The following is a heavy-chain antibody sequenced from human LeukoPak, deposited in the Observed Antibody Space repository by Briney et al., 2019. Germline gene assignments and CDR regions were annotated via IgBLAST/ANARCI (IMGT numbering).Heavy chain of an antibody. CDR2: ISAYNGNT. Sequence: ASVKVSCKASGCTFTSYGISWVRQAPGQGLEWMGWISAYNGNTNYAQKLQGRVTMTTDTSTSTAYMELRSLRSDDTAVYYCARGSHSSSWPMVDYWGQGTLVTVSS. D-gene: IGHD6-13*01. J-gene: IGHJ4*02. V-gene: IGHV1-18*01. CDR3: ARGSHSSSWPMVDY. CDR1: GCTFTSYG.